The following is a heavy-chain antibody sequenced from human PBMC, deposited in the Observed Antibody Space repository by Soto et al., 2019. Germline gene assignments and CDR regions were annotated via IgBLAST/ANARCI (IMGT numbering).Heavy chain of an antibody. CDR2: ISDDGNKK. V-gene: IGHV3-30*18. CDR1: GFTFRSYG. CDR3: AKDDRRYGMDV. J-gene: IGHJ6*02. Sequence: QVQLVESGGGVIKPGRSLRLSCAASGFTFRSYGMHWVRQAAGKGLEWVALISDDGNKKYYADSVKGRFTISRDNSKNTVYLQMNSLRAEDTAVYYCAKDDRRYGMDVWGQGTTVTVSS.